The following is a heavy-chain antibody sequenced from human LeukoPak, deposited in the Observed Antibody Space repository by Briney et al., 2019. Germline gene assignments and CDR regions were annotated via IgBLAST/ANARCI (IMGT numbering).Heavy chain of an antibody. D-gene: IGHD1-26*01. Sequence: GGSLRLSCAASGFTFSSYAMNWVRQAPGKGLEWVSALSDSSDNTYYADSVKGRFTISRDNSKNTLFLQMNSLRVEDTAVYYCATPIVGGSSYRYFDLWGRGTLVTVSS. CDR2: LSDSSDNT. CDR1: GFTFSSYA. J-gene: IGHJ2*01. CDR3: ATPIVGGSSYRYFDL. V-gene: IGHV3-23*01.